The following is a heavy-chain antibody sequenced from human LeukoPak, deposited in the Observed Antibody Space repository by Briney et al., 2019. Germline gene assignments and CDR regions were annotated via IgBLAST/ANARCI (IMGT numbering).Heavy chain of an antibody. Sequence: GGSLRLSCAASGFTFSDYYMNWIRQAPGKGLEWVSYITSSGSTIYYADSVKGRFTISRDNAKNSLYLQMNSLRAEDTAVYYCARFRRDGYLVIDYWGQGTLVTVSS. CDR1: GFTFSDYY. J-gene: IGHJ4*02. V-gene: IGHV3-11*01. D-gene: IGHD5-24*01. CDR3: ARFRRDGYLVIDY. CDR2: ITSSGSTI.